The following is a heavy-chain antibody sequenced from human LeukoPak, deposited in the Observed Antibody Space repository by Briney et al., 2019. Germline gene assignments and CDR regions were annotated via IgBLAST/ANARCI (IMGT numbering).Heavy chain of an antibody. D-gene: IGHD3-3*01. CDR2: ISGSGGST. J-gene: IGHJ4*02. V-gene: IGHV3-23*01. CDR1: GFTFSSYA. CDR3: AKDRYYDFWSSYFLCYFDY. Sequence: GSLRLSCAASGFTFSSYAMSWVRQAPGKGLEWVSPISGSGGSTYYADSVKGRFTISRDNSKNTLYLQMNSLRAEDTAVYYCAKDRYYDFWSSYFLCYFDYWGQGTLVTVSS.